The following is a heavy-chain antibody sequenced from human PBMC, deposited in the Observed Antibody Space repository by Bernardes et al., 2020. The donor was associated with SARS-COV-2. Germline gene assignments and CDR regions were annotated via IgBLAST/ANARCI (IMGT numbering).Heavy chain of an antibody. Sequence: SETLSLTCTISGGSISGDDYYWTWIRQHPGKGLEWIGYIHYTGSTYYNPSLKSRLTISIDTSKNQFSLNLRSVTAADTAVYYCARVVDYYYAMDVWGLGTTV. J-gene: IGHJ6*02. CDR2: IHYTGST. V-gene: IGHV4-31*03. CDR3: ARVVDYYYAMDV. D-gene: IGHD2-15*01. CDR1: GGSISGDDYY.